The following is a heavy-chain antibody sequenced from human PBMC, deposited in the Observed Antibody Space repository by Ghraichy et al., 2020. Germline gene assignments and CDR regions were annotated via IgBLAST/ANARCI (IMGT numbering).Heavy chain of an antibody. V-gene: IGHV4-59*01. Sequence: SETLSLTCTVSGGSISSYYWSWIRQPPGKGLEWIGYIYYSGSTNYNPSLKSRVTISVDTSKNQFSLKLSSVTAADTAVYYCARGYSGYATLDSWGQGTLVTVSS. CDR2: IYYSGST. D-gene: IGHD5-12*01. CDR3: ARGYSGYATLDS. CDR1: GGSISSYY. J-gene: IGHJ5*01.